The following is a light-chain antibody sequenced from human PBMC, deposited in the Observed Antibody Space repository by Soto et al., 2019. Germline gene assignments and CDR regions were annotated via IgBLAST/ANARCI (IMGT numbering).Light chain of an antibody. CDR2: KIS. J-gene: IGKJ2*01. Sequence: DIVVTQTPLSSPVTLGQPASISCRSSQSLVHRDGNTYLSWLQQRPGQPPRRLIYKISNRFSGGPDRFSGSGAGTDFTLKISRVEAEDVGVYYCMQATQFPHPTFGQGTKLEIK. CDR3: MQATQFPHPT. CDR1: QSLVHRDGNTY. V-gene: IGKV2-24*01.